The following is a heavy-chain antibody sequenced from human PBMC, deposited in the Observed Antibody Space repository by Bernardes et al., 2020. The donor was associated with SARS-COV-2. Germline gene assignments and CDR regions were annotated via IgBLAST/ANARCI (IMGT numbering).Heavy chain of an antibody. J-gene: IGHJ5*02. D-gene: IGHD3-10*01. CDR3: ARREYYPSGSCVPFDP. CDR1: GYTLTELS. CDR2: ISGYNGIT. Sequence: ASVKVSCKVSGYTLTELSMHWVRQAPGQGLEWMGYISGYNGITKYAQKFQGRVTMTTDTSTSTAYMEMRSLRSDDKAIYYCARREYYPSGSCVPFDPWGQGPLVAVAS. V-gene: IGHV1-18*01.